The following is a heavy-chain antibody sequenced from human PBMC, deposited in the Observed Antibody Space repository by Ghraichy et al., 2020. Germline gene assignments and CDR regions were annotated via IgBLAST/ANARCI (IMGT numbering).Heavy chain of an antibody. D-gene: IGHD3-22*01. V-gene: IGHV3-48*02. J-gene: IGHJ3*02. Sequence: GGSLRLSCAGSGFTFSTYSMNWVCQAPGKGLEWVSYISSTSSTTYYADSVKGRFTISRDNAKNSLYLQMNSLRDEDTAVYYCARYESYYYDSSGYYYAFDIWGQGTMVTVSS. CDR2: ISSTSSTT. CDR1: GFTFSTYS. CDR3: ARYESYYYDSSGYYYAFDI.